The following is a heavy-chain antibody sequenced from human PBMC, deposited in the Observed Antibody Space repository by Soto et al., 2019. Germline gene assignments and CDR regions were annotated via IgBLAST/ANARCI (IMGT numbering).Heavy chain of an antibody. CDR2: ISWNSGSI. Sequence: EVQLVESGGGLVQPGRSLRLSCAASGFTFDDYAMHWVRQAPGKGLEWVSGISWNSGSIGYAVSVKGRFTISRDNAKNSLDLQMNSLRAEDTALYYCAKAAPHYYGMDVWGQGTTVTVSS. V-gene: IGHV3-9*01. CDR1: GFTFDDYA. J-gene: IGHJ6*02. CDR3: AKAAPHYYGMDV.